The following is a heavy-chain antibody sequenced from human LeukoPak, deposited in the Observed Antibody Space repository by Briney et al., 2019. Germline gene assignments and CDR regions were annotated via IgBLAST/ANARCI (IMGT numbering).Heavy chain of an antibody. D-gene: IGHD1-26*01. CDR1: GLRFSSYW. CDR2: ISIDGSST. V-gene: IGHV3-74*01. J-gene: IGHJ4*02. Sequence: GGSLRLSCVASGLRFSSYWMHWVRQAPGKGLVWVSRISIDGSSTNYADSVKGRFTISRDNAKNTLYLEMNSLRVEDTAVYYCARARSGSYYDYWGQGTLVTVFS. CDR3: ARARSGSYYDY.